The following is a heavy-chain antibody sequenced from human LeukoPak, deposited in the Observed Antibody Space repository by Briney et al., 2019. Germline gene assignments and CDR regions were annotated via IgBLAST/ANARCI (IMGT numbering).Heavy chain of an antibody. CDR2: IYHSGST. V-gene: IGHV4-38-2*02. D-gene: IGHD3-10*01. J-gene: IGHJ5*02. CDR1: GYSISSGYY. Sequence: SETLSLTCTVSGYSISSGYYWGWIRQPPGKGLEWIGIIYHSGSTYYNPSLKSRVTISVDTSKNQFSLKLSSVTAADTAVYYCAREVHRDWFDPWGQGTLVTVSS. CDR3: AREVHRDWFDP.